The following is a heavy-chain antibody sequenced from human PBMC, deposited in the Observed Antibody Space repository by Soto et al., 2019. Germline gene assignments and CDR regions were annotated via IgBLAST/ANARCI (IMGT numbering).Heavy chain of an antibody. J-gene: IGHJ4*02. D-gene: IGHD6-13*01. Sequence: RGSLRLSCAASGFTFSSYWMHWVRQAPGKGLVWVSRINSDGSSTSYADSVKGRFTISRDNAKNTLYLQMNSLRAEDTAVYYCARDSYSSSWYDYWGQGTLVTVSS. CDR1: GFTFSSYW. CDR2: INSDGSST. V-gene: IGHV3-74*01. CDR3: ARDSYSSSWYDY.